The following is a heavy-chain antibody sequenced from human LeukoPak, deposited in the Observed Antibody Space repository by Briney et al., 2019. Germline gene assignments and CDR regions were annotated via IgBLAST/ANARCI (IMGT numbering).Heavy chain of an antibody. CDR2: ISGSGGST. CDR3: ARGTSDRPDYYYYYMDV. CDR1: GFTFSSYG. J-gene: IGHJ6*03. Sequence: GGSLRLSCTASGFTFSSYGMSWVRQAPGKGLEWVSAISGSGGSTYYADSVKGRFTISRDDAKNSLYLQMNSLRAEDTAVYYCARGTSDRPDYYYYYMDVWGKGTTVTVSS. D-gene: IGHD1-1*01. V-gene: IGHV3-23*01.